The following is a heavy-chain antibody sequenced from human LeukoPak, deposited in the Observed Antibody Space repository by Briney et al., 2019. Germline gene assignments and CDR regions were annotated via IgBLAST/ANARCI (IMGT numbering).Heavy chain of an antibody. Sequence: GGSLRLSCAASGFSFSAYGMNWVRQSPGKGLEWVSAIGGSGATTYYADSVRGRFTISRDNSKNTLYLQMNSLRAEDTAVYYCARDSGSYYFSDYWGQGTLVTVSS. CDR2: IGGSGATT. V-gene: IGHV3-23*01. CDR3: ARDSGSYYFSDY. J-gene: IGHJ4*02. CDR1: GFSFSAYG. D-gene: IGHD1-26*01.